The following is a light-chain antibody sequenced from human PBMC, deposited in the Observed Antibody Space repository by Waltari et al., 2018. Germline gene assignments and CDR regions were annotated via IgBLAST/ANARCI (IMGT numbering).Light chain of an antibody. CDR1: QSTSGY. J-gene: IGKJ1*01. CDR3: QQYNSYST. CDR2: TTS. Sequence: DIQLTQSPSTLSASVGDRVTITCRASQSTSGYLAWYQQNPGKAPNLLIYTTSTLESGVPSRFSGSGSGTEFTLTISSLQPDDFATYYCQQYNSYSTFGQGTKVEV. V-gene: IGKV1-5*03.